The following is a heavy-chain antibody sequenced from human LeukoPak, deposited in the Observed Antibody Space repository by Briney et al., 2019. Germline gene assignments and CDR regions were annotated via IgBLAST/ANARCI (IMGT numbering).Heavy chain of an antibody. Sequence: GASVKVSCKTSGYTFTSYYIHGVRQAPGQGLDYMGWINPDNGGTNYAQNFQGRVIMTRGTSISTAYMQLSRLTSDDTAVYYCARSPSGELDYWGRGTLVSVSS. D-gene: IGHD1-26*01. CDR1: GYTFTSYY. CDR2: INPDNGGT. V-gene: IGHV1-2*02. J-gene: IGHJ4*02. CDR3: ARSPSGELDY.